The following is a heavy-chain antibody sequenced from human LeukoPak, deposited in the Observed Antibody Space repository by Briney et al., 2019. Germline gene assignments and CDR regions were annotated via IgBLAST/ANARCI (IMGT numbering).Heavy chain of an antibody. CDR1: GYXFTSYG. J-gene: IGHJ4*02. Sequence: ASVKVSCKASGYXFTSYGISWVRQAPGQGLEWMGWISAYNGNTNYAQKLQGRVTMTTDTSTSTAYMELRSLRSDDTAVYYCARDRYCSGGSCYSGRAYWGQGTLVTVSS. V-gene: IGHV1-18*01. CDR3: ARDRYCSGGSCYSGRAY. D-gene: IGHD2-15*01. CDR2: ISAYNGNT.